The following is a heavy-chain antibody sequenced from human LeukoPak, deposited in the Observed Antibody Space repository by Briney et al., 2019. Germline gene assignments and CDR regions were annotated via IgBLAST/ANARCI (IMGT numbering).Heavy chain of an antibody. CDR2: IYWDDDK. Sequence: ESGPTLVKPTQTLTLTCTFSGFSLSTSGVGVGWIRQPPGKALEWLALIYWDDDKRYSPYLKSRLTITKDTSKNQVVLTMTNMDPVDTATYYCAHRYYSGWVFDYWGQGTLVTVSS. D-gene: IGHD6-19*01. CDR1: GFSLSTSGVG. V-gene: IGHV2-5*02. CDR3: AHRYYSGWVFDY. J-gene: IGHJ4*02.